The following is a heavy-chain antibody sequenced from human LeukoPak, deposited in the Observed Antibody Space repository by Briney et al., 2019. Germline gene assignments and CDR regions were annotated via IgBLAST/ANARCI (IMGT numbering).Heavy chain of an antibody. CDR2: ISYDGSNK. D-gene: IGHD6-13*01. CDR3: AKGDRGIAASWFDP. J-gene: IGHJ5*02. V-gene: IGHV3-30*04. CDR1: GFTFNTHA. Sequence: GGSLRLSCAASGFTFNTHAMHWVRQAPGKGLEWVAVISYDGSNKYYADSVKGRFTISRDNSKNTLYLQMNSLRAEDTAVYYCAKGDRGIAASWFDPWGQGTLVTVSS.